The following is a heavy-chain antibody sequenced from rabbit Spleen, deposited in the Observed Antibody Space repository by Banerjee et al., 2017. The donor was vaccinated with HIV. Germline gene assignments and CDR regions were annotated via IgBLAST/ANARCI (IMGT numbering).Heavy chain of an antibody. CDR2: INAATAKP. CDR1: AFSFSDRDV. CDR3: ARDLVAVIGWNFNL. J-gene: IGHJ4*01. V-gene: IGHV1S45*01. Sequence: QEQLVESGGGLVKPEGSLTLTCKASAFSFSDRDVMCWVRQAPGKGLEWIACINAATAKPVYATWAKGRFPISRTSSTTVTLQMTSLTAADTATYFCARDLVAVIGWNFNLWGPWTLVTVS. D-gene: IGHD1-1*01.